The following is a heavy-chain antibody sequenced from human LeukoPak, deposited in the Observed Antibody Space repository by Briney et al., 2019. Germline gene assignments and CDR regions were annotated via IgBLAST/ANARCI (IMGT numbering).Heavy chain of an antibody. V-gene: IGHV3-15*07. CDR1: GFAFSNAW. J-gene: IGHJ4*02. Sequence: GGSLRLSCAASGFAFSNAWMNWVRQAPGKGLEWVGRIKSKTDGGTTDYAAPVKGRFTISRDDSKNTLYLQMNSLKTEDTAVYYCTTGNQYDFWSGYPPFDYWGQGTLVTVSS. D-gene: IGHD3-3*01. CDR2: IKSKTDGGTT. CDR3: TTGNQYDFWSGYPPFDY.